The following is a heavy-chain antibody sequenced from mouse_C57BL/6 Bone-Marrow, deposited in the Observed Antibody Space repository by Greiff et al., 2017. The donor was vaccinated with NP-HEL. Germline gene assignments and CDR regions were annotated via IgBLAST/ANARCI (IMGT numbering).Heavy chain of an antibody. J-gene: IGHJ3*01. CDR1: GYTFTSYG. Sequence: VKLQESGAELARPGASVKLSCKASGYTFTSYGISWVKQRTGQGLEWIGEIYPRSGNTYYNEKFKGKATLTADKSSSTAYMELRSLTSEDSAVYFCARRGEGFAYWGQGTLVTVSA. CDR3: ARRGEGFAY. CDR2: IYPRSGNT. V-gene: IGHV1-81*01.